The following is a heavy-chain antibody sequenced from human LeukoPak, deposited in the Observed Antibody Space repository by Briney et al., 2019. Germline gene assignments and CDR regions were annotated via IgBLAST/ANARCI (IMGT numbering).Heavy chain of an antibody. CDR1: GFTFSSYS. V-gene: IGHV3-21*04. Sequence: PGGSLRLSCAASGFTFSSYSMNWVRQAPAKGLEWVSSISSSGSYIYYGDSVKGGFTMSRDNGKNSLYLQMNSLRSEDTAVHYCARGYSSGFLFENLDPWGQGTLVTVSS. D-gene: IGHD6-19*01. CDR2: ISSSGSYI. J-gene: IGHJ5*02. CDR3: ARGYSSGFLFENLDP.